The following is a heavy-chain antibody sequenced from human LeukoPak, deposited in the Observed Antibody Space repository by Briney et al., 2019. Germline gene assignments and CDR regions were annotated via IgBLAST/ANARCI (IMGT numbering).Heavy chain of an antibody. J-gene: IGHJ4*02. CDR3: ASYIVGPTMDY. D-gene: IGHD1-26*01. CDR1: GFTFSNYE. V-gene: IGHV3-48*03. CDR2: ISGSGSTI. Sequence: GGSLRLSCAASGFTFSNYEMNWVPQVPGKGLEWLSYISGSGSTIYYADSVKGRFTISRDNAKNSLYLQMNSLRAEDTAVYSCASYIVGPTMDYWGQGTLVTVSS.